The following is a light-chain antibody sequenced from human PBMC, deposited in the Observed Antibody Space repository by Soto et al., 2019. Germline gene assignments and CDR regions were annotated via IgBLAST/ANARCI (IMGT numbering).Light chain of an antibody. J-gene: IGKJ4*01. CDR3: QQRSNWPST. V-gene: IGKV3-11*01. CDR1: LSVSSY. CDR2: DAF. Sequence: EIVLTQSPATLSLSPGERAALSCRASLSVSSYLAWYQQKPGQAPRLLIYDAFKRATGIPARFSGSGSGTDFTLIISSLEPEDFAVYYCQQRSNWPSTFGGGTKVEVK.